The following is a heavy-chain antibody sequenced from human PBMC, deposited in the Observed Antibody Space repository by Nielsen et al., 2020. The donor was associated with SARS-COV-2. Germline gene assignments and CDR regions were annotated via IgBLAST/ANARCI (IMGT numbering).Heavy chain of an antibody. D-gene: IGHD5-18*01. J-gene: IGHJ6*03. V-gene: IGHV3-74*01. CDR2: INSDGSST. CDR3: ARDQKRWVDTAMAYYYYMDV. Sequence: WIRQPPGKGLVWVSRINSDGSSTSYADSVKGRFTISRDNAKNTLYLQMNSLRAEDTAVYYCARDQKRWVDTAMAYYYYMDVWGKGTTVTVSS.